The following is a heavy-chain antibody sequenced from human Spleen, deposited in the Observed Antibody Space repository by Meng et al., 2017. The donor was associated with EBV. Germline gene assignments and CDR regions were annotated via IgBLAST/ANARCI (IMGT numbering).Heavy chain of an antibody. Sequence: QVQLVQTGAEGKKPGVSVKVSCKASGYTFSSYGLSWVRQAPGQGLEWMGWSSPYNGNTNYAQKFQGRVTMTTDTSTSIGYMELRSLSSDDTAVYYCARDLDTGPYYFDYWGQGTLVTVSS. CDR1: GYTFSSYG. CDR2: SSPYNGNT. V-gene: IGHV1-18*01. D-gene: IGHD3-22*01. CDR3: ARDLDTGPYYFDY. J-gene: IGHJ4*02.